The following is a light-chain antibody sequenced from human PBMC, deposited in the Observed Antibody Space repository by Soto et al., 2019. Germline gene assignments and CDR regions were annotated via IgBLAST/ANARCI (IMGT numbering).Light chain of an antibody. CDR1: QSVSSY. J-gene: IGKJ2*01. Sequence: EIVLTQSPATLSLSPGERATLSCRASQSVSSYLAWYQQKPGQAPRLLIYDASNRATGIPARFSGSGSGTDFTLTISSLEPEDFAVYYCQQRSNWPPMYTFGQRTKLEMK. V-gene: IGKV3-11*01. CDR2: DAS. CDR3: QQRSNWPPMYT.